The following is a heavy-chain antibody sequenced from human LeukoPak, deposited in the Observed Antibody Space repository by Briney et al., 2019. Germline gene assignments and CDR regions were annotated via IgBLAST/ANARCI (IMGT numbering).Heavy chain of an antibody. Sequence: GASVKVSCKASGYTFTSYGISWVRQAPGQGLEWMGWINPYNGNTNYAQKLQGRVTVTTDTSTSTAYMELRSLRSDDQAVYYCARVVYCGGDCYSLVSPCDEYYFDYWGQGTLVTVSP. J-gene: IGHJ4*02. V-gene: IGHV1-18*01. D-gene: IGHD2-21*02. CDR3: ARVVYCGGDCYSLVSPCDEYYFDY. CDR1: GYTFTSYG. CDR2: INPYNGNT.